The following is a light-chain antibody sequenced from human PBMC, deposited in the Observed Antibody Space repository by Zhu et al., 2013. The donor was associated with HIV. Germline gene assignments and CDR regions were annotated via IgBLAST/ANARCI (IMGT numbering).Light chain of an antibody. J-gene: IGKJ1*01. Sequence: DVQMTQSPSAMSASVGDRITITCRASQGVGYFLSWFQEKSGKAPTRLIFAASNLQSGVPPRFSGRGSGTEFTLTINSVQPEDSATYYCLQHRTYPRTFGQGTRLDIK. CDR1: QGVGYF. V-gene: IGKV1-17*03. CDR3: LQHRTYPRT. CDR2: AAS.